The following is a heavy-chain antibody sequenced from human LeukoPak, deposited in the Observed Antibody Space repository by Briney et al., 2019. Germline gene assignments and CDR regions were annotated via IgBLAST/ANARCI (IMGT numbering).Heavy chain of an antibody. CDR2: ISSSGSII. V-gene: IGHV3-11*01. D-gene: IGHD2-21*01. CDR3: ARGLFNWDFDY. J-gene: IGHJ4*02. Sequence: PGGSLRLSCAASGFTFSDHYMTWIRQAPGKGLEWVSYISSSGSIIDYADSVKGRFTISRDNAKNSLYLQMNSLRAEDTALYYCARGLFNWDFDYWGQGTLVTVSS. CDR1: GFTFSDHY.